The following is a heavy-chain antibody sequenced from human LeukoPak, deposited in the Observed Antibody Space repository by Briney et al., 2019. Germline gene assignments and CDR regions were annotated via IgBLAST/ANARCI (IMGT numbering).Heavy chain of an antibody. CDR3: ARDPNYGSGSYYNVYYFDP. CDR2: INPNSGGT. V-gene: IGHV1-2*02. CDR1: GYTFTGYY. Sequence: ASVTVSCKASGYTFTGYYMHWVRQAPGQGLEWMGWINPNSGGTNYAQKFQGRVTMTRDTSISTAYMELSRLRSDDTAVYYCARDPNYGSGSYYNVYYFDPWGQGTLVTVSS. J-gene: IGHJ4*02. D-gene: IGHD3-10*01.